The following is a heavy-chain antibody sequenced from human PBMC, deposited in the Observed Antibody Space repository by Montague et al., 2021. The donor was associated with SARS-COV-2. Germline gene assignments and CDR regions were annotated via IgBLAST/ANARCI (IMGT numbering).Heavy chain of an antibody. J-gene: IGHJ5*02. CDR3: ASQKMGSVTIFGVIMHDRWMDP. CDR1: GGSISSSSYY. D-gene: IGHD3-3*01. V-gene: IGHV4-39*01. Sequence: SETLSLTCTVSGGSISSSSYYWGWIRQPPGKGLEWIGNIYYSGSTYYNPSLKSRVTISVDTSKNQFSLKLSSVTAADTAVYYCASQKMGSVTIFGVIMHDRWMDPWGQGTLVTVSS. CDR2: IYYSGST.